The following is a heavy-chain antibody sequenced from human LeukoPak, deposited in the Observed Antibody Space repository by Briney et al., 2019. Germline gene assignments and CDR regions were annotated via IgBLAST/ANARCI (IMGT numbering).Heavy chain of an antibody. D-gene: IGHD6-6*01. CDR1: GYTFTGYY. CDR3: ARDRNSCSSLDI. CDR2: IYPYSGDT. J-gene: IGHJ3*02. V-gene: IGHV1-2*02. Sequence: AAVTLSCKASGYTFTGYYIHWVRQAPGQGLEWMGWIYPYSGDTNYAQHFQGRVTMTRDTSISTAYMELSSLKSDDTAVYYCARDRNSCSSLDIWGQGTTLTVSS.